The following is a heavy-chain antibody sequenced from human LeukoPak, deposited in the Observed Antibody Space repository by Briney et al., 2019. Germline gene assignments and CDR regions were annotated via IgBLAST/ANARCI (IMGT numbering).Heavy chain of an antibody. V-gene: IGHV4-34*01. CDR2: INHSGST. D-gene: IGHD1-26*01. Sequence: SETLSLTCAVYGGSFSGYYWSWIRQPPGKGLEWIGEINHSGSTNYNPSLKSRVTISVDTSKNQFSLKLSSVTAADTAVYYCAALGAEWELHLFDYWGQGTLVTVSS. J-gene: IGHJ4*02. CDR1: GGSFSGYY. CDR3: AALGAEWELHLFDY.